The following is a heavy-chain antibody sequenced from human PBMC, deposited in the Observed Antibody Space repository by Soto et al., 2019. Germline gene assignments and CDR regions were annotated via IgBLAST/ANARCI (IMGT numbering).Heavy chain of an antibody. CDR3: ASRPLSYDFWSGPNYYYYYMAV. V-gene: IGHV1-69*13. CDR1: GGTFGSYA. D-gene: IGHD3-3*01. CDR2: IIPIFGTA. Sequence: SVKVSCEASGGTFGSYAISWVRQAPGQGLEWMGGIIPIFGTANDAQKFQGRVTITADEATSGAYMELSSLRSEDTAVYYCASRPLSYDFWSGPNYYYYYMAVWGKGTTVTVSS. J-gene: IGHJ6*03.